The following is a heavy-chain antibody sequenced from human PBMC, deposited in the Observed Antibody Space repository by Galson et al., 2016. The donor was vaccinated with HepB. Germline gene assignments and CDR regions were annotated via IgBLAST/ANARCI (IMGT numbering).Heavy chain of an antibody. D-gene: IGHD3-10*01. J-gene: IGHJ4*02. V-gene: IGHV1-18*01. CDR1: GYTFSRYG. CDR2: ITPSNGNT. CDR3: ARDDDPDYQGSATASDN. Sequence: GYTFSRYGVSWVRQAPGQGLEWLGWITPSNGNTNYAHKFLDRVKMTTDRSTSTIYLELRSLRSDDTAIYYCARDDDPDYQGSATASDNWCQGTLVIVSS.